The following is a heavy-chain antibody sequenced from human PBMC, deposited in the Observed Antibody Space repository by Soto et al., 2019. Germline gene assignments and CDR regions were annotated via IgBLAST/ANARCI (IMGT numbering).Heavy chain of an antibody. V-gene: IGHV3-30*03. CDR3: ARDRSMIVVVPGY. CDR2: ISYDGSNK. J-gene: IGHJ4*02. D-gene: IGHD3-22*01. CDR1: GFTFSAYG. Sequence: PGGSLRLSCEVSGFTFSAYGMHWVRQAPGKGLEWVALISYDGSNKYYADSVKGRFTISRDNSKNTLYLQMNSLRADDTAIYYCARDRSMIVVVPGYWGQGTLVTVSS.